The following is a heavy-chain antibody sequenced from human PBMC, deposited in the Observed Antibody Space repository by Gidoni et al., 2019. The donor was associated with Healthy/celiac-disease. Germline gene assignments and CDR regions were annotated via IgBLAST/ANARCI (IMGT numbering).Heavy chain of an antibody. CDR2: IYYSGST. CDR1: GGSISSSRSY. CDR3: ARTNSSGWYGPYYYGMDV. J-gene: IGHJ6*02. Sequence: QLQLQESGPGLVKPSETLSLTCTVSGGSISSSRSYWGWIRPPPGKGLEWIGSIYYSGSTYYNPSLKSRVTISVDTSKNQFSLKLSSVTAADTAVYYCARTNSSGWYGPYYYGMDVWGQGTTVTVSS. V-gene: IGHV4-39*01. D-gene: IGHD6-19*01.